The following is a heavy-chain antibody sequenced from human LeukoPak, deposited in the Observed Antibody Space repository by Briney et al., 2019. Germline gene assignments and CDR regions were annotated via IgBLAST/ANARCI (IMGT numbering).Heavy chain of an antibody. D-gene: IGHD3-10*01. CDR2: IYTSGST. CDR1: GGSLSSYY. Sequence: SETLSLTCTVSGGSLSSYYWSWIRQPAGKGLEWIGRIYTSGSTNYNPSLKSRVTMSVDTSKNQFSLKLSSVTAADTAVYYCARDRPLVRGPRVWFDPWGQGTLVTVSS. CDR3: ARDRPLVRGPRVWFDP. J-gene: IGHJ5*02. V-gene: IGHV4-4*07.